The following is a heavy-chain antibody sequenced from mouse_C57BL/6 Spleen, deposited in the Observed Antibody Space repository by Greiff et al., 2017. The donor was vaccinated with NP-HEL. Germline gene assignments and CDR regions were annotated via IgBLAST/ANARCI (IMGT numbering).Heavy chain of an antibody. CDR3: AKENYDYGWYFDV. V-gene: IGHV2-5*01. Sequence: VKLQQSGPGLVQPSQSLSITCTVSGFSLTSYGVHWVRQSPGKGLEWLGVIWRGGSTDYNAAFMSRLSITKDNSKSQVFFKMNSLQADDTAIYYCAKENYDYGWYFDVWGTGTTVTVSS. CDR1: GFSLTSYG. CDR2: IWRGGST. J-gene: IGHJ1*03. D-gene: IGHD2-4*01.